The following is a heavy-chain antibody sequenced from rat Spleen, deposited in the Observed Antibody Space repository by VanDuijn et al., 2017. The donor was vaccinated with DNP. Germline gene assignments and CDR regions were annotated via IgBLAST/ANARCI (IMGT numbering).Heavy chain of an antibody. J-gene: IGHJ3*01. CDR2: ISPSGGGT. V-gene: IGHV5-19*01. D-gene: IGHD4-3*01. CDR3: STRGAY. Sequence: EVQLVESGGGLVQPGRXLKLSCXAXGFXXXSXWITWSRRVPGKGLEWVTSISPSGGGTYYRDSVKGRFTISRENAKRTLYLQMDRLRSEDTATYYCSTRGAYWGQGTLVTVSS. CDR1: GFXXXSXW.